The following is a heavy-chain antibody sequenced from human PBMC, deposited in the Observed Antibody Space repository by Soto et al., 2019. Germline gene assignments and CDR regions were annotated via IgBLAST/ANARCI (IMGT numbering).Heavy chain of an antibody. CDR1: GYTFTSYG. V-gene: IGHV1-18*01. Sequence: GASVKVSCKAPGYTFTSYGISWVRQAPGQGLEWMGWISDDNGDTNYAEKLQGRVTMTTDTSTSTAYMELRSLRSDDTAVYYCAREVHSNEPGNNWFDPWGQGTLVTVSS. CDR3: AREVHSNEPGNNWFDP. J-gene: IGHJ5*02. CDR2: ISDDNGDT. D-gene: IGHD4-4*01.